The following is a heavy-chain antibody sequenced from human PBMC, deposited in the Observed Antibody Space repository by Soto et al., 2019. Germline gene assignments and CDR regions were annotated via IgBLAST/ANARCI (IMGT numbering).Heavy chain of an antibody. Sequence: PGGSLRLSCAASGFTFSSYAMSWVRQAPGKGLEWVSAISGSVGSTYYADSVKGRFTISRDNSKNTLYLQMNSLRAEDTAVYYCAKDETIVGVVIPAYYYGMEVWGQGTRVTVSS. V-gene: IGHV3-23*01. CDR1: GFTFSSYA. CDR3: AKDETIVGVVIPAYYYGMEV. D-gene: IGHD3-3*01. CDR2: ISGSVGST. J-gene: IGHJ6*02.